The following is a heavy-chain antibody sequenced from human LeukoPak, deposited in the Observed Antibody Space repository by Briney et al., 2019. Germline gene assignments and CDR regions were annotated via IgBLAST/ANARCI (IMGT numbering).Heavy chain of an antibody. CDR2: ISSSGSTI. CDR3: AELGITMIGGV. J-gene: IGHJ6*04. Sequence: GGSLRLSCAASGYTFRSYWMSWVRQAPGKGLEWVSYISSSGSTIYYADSVKGRFTISRDNAKNSLYLQMNSLRAEDTAVYYCAELGITMIGGVWGKGTTVTISS. CDR1: GYTFRSYW. D-gene: IGHD3-10*02. V-gene: IGHV3-48*04.